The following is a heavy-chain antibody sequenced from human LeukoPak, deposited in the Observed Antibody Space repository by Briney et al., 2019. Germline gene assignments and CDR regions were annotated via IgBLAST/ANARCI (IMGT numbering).Heavy chain of an antibody. J-gene: IGHJ6*03. CDR3: ARGARRYYDSSGYYDYYYYYMDV. V-gene: IGHV4-59*01. CDR1: GGSISSYY. Sequence: TSETLSLTCTVSGGSISSYYWSWIRQPPGKGLEWIGYIYYSGSTNYNPSLKSRVTISVDTSKNQFSLKLSSVTAADTAVYYCARGARRYYDSSGYYDYYYYYMDVWGKGTTVTISS. CDR2: IYYSGST. D-gene: IGHD3-22*01.